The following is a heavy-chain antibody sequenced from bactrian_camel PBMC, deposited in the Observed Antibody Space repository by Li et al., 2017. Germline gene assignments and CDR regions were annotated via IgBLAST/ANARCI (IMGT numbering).Heavy chain of an antibody. CDR2: IDHDGAK. CDR3: ATVASGGEPWRCGDWYLEWPYAS. V-gene: IGHV3S53*01. D-gene: IGHD6*01. Sequence: VQLVESGGGSVRAGGSLRLSCAVSGDTSRPYCMAWFRQAPGKEREGVASIDHDGAKSYPGSVRGRFTISQDEEQRKVYLQMDSLKLEDTAMYYCATVASGGEPWRCGDWYLEWPYASWGQGTQVTVS. CDR1: GDTSRPYC. J-gene: IGHJ4*01.